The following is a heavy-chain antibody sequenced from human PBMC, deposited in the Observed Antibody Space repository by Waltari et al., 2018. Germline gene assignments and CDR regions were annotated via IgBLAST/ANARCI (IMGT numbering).Heavy chain of an antibody. Sequence: QLQLQASGPGLVKPSATLSVPSTVSGAPISIFSWSWLRQPAGEGLEWIGRYSSGSTNYNPSLESRVTMSLDTSKNQFSLKLTSVTAADTAVYYCARCFYGEKYYFDSWGQGTLVTVSS. D-gene: IGHD4-17*01. CDR3: ARCFYGEKYYFDS. J-gene: IGHJ4*02. CDR1: GAPISIFS. V-gene: IGHV4-4*07. CDR2: YSSGST.